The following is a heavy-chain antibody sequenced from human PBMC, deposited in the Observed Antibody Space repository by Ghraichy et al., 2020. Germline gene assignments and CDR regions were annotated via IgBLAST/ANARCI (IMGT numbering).Heavy chain of an antibody. D-gene: IGHD3-22*01. J-gene: IGHJ4*02. V-gene: IGHV4-59*08. CDR2: ISSDGST. Sequence: SQTLSLTCTVSGGSINTYYWSWIRQSPGKVLEWIGYISSDGSTKSNPSLKSRVTMSLDTSKSQFSLKITSVAAADTAVYYCARHRCGGYACYPHRNFDHWGQGTLVTVSS. CDR1: GGSINTYY. CDR3: ARHRCGGYACYPHRNFDH.